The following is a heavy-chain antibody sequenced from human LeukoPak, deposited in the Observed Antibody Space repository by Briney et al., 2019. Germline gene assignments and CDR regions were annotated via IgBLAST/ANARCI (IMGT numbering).Heavy chain of an antibody. CDR1: GFTFTSYS. Sequence: GGSLRLSCAASGFTFTSYSMNWVRQAPGKGLECVSYISSSSSTIYYADSVKGRFTVSRDNSNNRLYLQMSGLTAADTAVYYCAKDRSIGTYYTFDHWGQGTLVTVSS. J-gene: IGHJ4*02. V-gene: IGHV3-48*01. D-gene: IGHD1-26*01. CDR3: AKDRSIGTYYTFDH. CDR2: ISSSSSTI.